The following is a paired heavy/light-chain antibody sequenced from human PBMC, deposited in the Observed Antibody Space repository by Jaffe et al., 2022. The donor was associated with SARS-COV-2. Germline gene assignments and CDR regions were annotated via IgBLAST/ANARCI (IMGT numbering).Light chain of an antibody. J-gene: IGKJ5*01. CDR2: DAS. Sequence: EIVLTQSPATLSLSPGERATLSCRASQSVSSYLAWYQQKPGQAPRLLIYDASNRATGIPARFSGSGSGTDFTLTISSLEPEDFAVYYCQQRSNWPPEITFGQGTRLEIK. CDR3: QQRSNWPPEIT. CDR1: QSVSSY. V-gene: IGKV3-11*01.
Heavy chain of an antibody. CDR1: GGSISSGSYY. Sequence: QVQLQESGPGLVKPSQTLSLTCTVSGGSISSGSYYWSWIRQPAGKGLEWIGRIYTSGSTNYNPSLKSRVTISVDTSKNQFSLKLSSVTAADTAVYYCARAAVEVRYFDWPKADVYYYYGMDVWGQGTTVTVSS. CDR2: IYTSGST. J-gene: IGHJ6*02. CDR3: ARAAVEVRYFDWPKADVYYYYGMDV. V-gene: IGHV4-61*02. D-gene: IGHD3-9*01.